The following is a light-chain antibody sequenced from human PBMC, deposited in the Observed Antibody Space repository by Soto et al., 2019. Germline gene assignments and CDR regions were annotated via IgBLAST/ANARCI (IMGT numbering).Light chain of an antibody. Sequence: EIVLTQSPATLSVSPGERATLSCRASQSVSSKLAWYQQKPGQAPRLLIYGASTRATGIPARFSGSGSGTEFTLGISSLQSEDFAVYYCQQYNNWPPITFGQGTRLEIK. V-gene: IGKV3D-15*01. J-gene: IGKJ5*01. CDR3: QQYNNWPPIT. CDR1: QSVSSK. CDR2: GAS.